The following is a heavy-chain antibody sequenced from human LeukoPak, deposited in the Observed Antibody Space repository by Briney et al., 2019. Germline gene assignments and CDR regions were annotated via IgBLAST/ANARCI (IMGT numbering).Heavy chain of an antibody. V-gene: IGHV3-23*01. CDR2: ISDNGGRT. Sequence: GGSLRLSCAASGFTFSGYAMSWVRQAPGKGLEWVSTISDNGGRTYYADSVKGRFTVSRDNSKNTLFLQMNSLRAEDSAVYYCATDREGDPSAYYLVGGQGTLITVSS. D-gene: IGHD3-22*01. CDR3: ATDREGDPSAYYLV. CDR1: GFTFSGYA. J-gene: IGHJ4*02.